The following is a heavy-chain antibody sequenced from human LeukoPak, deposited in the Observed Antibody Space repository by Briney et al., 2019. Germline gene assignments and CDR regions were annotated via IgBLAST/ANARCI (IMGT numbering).Heavy chain of an antibody. CDR2: FDPEDGET. Sequence: ASVKVSCKVSGYTLTELSMHWVRQAPGKGLEWMGGFDPEDGETIYAQKFQGRVTMTEDTSTDTAYMELSSLRSEATAVYYCATDLAAARPYYFDYWGQGTLVTVSS. CDR1: GYTLTELS. D-gene: IGHD6-13*01. V-gene: IGHV1-24*01. J-gene: IGHJ4*02. CDR3: ATDLAAARPYYFDY.